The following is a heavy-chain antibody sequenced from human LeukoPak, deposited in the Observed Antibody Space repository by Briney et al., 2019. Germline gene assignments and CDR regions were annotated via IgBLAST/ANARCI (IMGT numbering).Heavy chain of an antibody. V-gene: IGHV3-30-3*01. CDR3: ARDYYGSGSYYVP. CDR1: GFTFSSYA. CDR2: ISYDGSNK. J-gene: IGHJ5*02. Sequence: GRSLRLSCAASGFTFSSYAMHWVRQAPGKGLEWVAVISYDGSNKYYADSVKGRFTISRDNSKNTLYLQMNSLRAEDTAVYYCARDYYGSGSYYVPWGQGTLVTVSS. D-gene: IGHD3-10*01.